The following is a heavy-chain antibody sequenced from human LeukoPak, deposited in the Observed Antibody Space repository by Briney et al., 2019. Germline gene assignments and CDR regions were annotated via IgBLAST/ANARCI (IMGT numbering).Heavy chain of an antibody. Sequence: GGSLRLSCAAPGFTFSSYSMNWVRQAPGKGLEWVSSISSSSSYIYYADSVKGRFTISRDNAKNSLYLQMNGLRAEDTAVYYCARDRDDYGDYGGDYWGQGTLVTVSS. D-gene: IGHD4-17*01. CDR3: ARDRDDYGDYGGDY. V-gene: IGHV3-21*01. CDR1: GFTFSSYS. J-gene: IGHJ4*02. CDR2: ISSSSSYI.